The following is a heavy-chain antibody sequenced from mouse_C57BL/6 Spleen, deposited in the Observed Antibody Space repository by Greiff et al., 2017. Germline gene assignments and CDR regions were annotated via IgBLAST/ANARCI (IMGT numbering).Heavy chain of an antibody. J-gene: IGHJ2*01. V-gene: IGHV1-72*01. CDR2: IVPNSGGT. CDR3: AREGWFLFDY. CDR1: GYTFTSYW. Sequence: QVQLKQPGAELVKPGASVKLSCKASGYTFTSYWMHWVKQRPGRGLEWIGRIVPNSGGTKYNEKFKSKATLTVDKPSSTAYMQLSSLTSEDSAVYYCAREGWFLFDYWGQGTTLTVSS. D-gene: IGHD2-3*01.